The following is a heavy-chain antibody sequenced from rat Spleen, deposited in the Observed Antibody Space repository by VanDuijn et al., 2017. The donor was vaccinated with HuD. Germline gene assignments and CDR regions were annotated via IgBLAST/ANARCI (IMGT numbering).Heavy chain of an antibody. Sequence: EVQLVESGGGLVQPGRSMKLSCAASGFTFSDYYMAWVRQAPKKGLEWVATITSGGSNTYYPDSVKGRFTISRDNAKSTLYLQMDSLRSEDTATYYCAKSGYYYSGEGDYFDYWGQGVMVTVSS. CDR3: AKSGYYYSGEGDYFDY. CDR1: GFTFSDYY. D-gene: IGHD1-1*01. J-gene: IGHJ2*01. CDR2: ITSGGSNT. V-gene: IGHV5-25*01.